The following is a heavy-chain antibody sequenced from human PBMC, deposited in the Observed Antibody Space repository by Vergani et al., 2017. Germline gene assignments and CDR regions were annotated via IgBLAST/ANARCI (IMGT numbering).Heavy chain of an antibody. D-gene: IGHD3-16*02. Sequence: QVQLQESGPGLVKPSETLSLTCTVSGGSISSYYWSWIRQPPGKGLEWIGYIYYSGSTNYNPSLKSRVTISVDTSKNQFSLKLSSVTAADTAVYYWARGVGGSYRQSYYFDYWGQGTLVTVSS. CDR3: ARGVGGSYRQSYYFDY. CDR2: IYYSGST. V-gene: IGHV4-59*01. CDR1: GGSISSYY. J-gene: IGHJ4*02.